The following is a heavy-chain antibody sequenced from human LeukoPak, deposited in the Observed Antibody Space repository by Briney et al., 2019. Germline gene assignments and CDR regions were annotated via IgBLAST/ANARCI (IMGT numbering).Heavy chain of an antibody. Sequence: SETLSLTCTVSGGSVSSYYWSWIRRPPGRGLEWIAYLSHSGSSDSNPSPTSRVTTLVDTSKNQFSLKLTSVTAADTAVYYCARARYANAWYAFDIWGHGTMVTVSS. CDR3: ARARYANAWYAFDI. V-gene: IGHV4-59*02. CDR2: LSHSGSS. CDR1: GGSVSSYY. J-gene: IGHJ3*02. D-gene: IGHD2-2*01.